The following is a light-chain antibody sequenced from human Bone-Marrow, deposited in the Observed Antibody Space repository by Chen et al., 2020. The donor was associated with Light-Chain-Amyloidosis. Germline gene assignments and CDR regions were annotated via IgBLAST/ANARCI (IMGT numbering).Light chain of an antibody. J-gene: IGLJ3*02. CDR3: SSYTDTSALAL. CDR1: SSAVGGYNY. CDR2: DVS. Sequence: SVLTPPASVLASPGQSITLSCTGTSSAVGGYNYVSWYPQHPGKAPQLMIYDVSYRPSGGSSRFSGSKSGNTASLTISGLQTEDEADYYCSSYTDTSALALFGGGTKLTVL. V-gene: IGLV2-14*01.